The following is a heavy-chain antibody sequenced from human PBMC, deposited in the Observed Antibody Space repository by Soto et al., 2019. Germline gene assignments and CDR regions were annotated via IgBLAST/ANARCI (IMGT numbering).Heavy chain of an antibody. CDR1: GYTFTSYY. Sequence: QVQLVQSGAEVKKPGASVKVSCKASGYTFTSYYMHWVRQAPGQGLEWMGIINPSGGSTSYAQKFQGRVTMTRDTSTRTVYMELSSLRSEDTAVYYCARDVERGYSYGYLEYWGQGTLVTVSS. CDR2: INPSGGST. V-gene: IGHV1-46*01. CDR3: ARDVERGYSYGYLEY. J-gene: IGHJ4*02. D-gene: IGHD5-18*01.